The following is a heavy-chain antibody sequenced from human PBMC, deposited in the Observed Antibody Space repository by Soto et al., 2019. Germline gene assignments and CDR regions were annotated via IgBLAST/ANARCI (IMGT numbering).Heavy chain of an antibody. D-gene: IGHD5-12*01. CDR3: ARRDDSGNEELPDY. CDR1: GGSISGYY. J-gene: IGHJ4*02. Sequence: SETLSLTCTVSGGSISGYYWSWIRQPPGKGLEWIGYIYYSGSTNYNPSLKSRVTISVDTSKNQFSLKLSSVTAADTAVYYCARRDDSGNEELPDYWGQGTLVTVSS. CDR2: IYYSGST. V-gene: IGHV4-59*01.